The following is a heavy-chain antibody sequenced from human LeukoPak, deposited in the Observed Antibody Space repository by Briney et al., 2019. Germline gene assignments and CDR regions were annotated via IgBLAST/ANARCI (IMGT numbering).Heavy chain of an antibody. CDR3: ASAYSSSSSFDY. J-gene: IGHJ4*02. Sequence: GGSLRLSCAASGFTFTNAWMSWVRRAPGKGLEWVSAISGSGGSTYYADSVKGRFTISRDNSKNTLYLQMNSLRAEDTAVYYCASAYSSSSSFDYWGQGTLVTVSS. CDR2: ISGSGGST. D-gene: IGHD6-6*01. CDR1: GFTFTNAW. V-gene: IGHV3-23*01.